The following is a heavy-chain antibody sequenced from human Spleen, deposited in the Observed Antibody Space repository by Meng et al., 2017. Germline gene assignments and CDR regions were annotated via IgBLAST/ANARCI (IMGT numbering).Heavy chain of an antibody. Sequence: SETLSLTCTVSGGSISSGSYYWSWIRQPAGKGLEWIGRIYTSGSTNYNPSLKSRVTISVDTSKNQFSLKLSSVTAADTAVYYCARGAVATVSSYYYGMDVWGQGTTVTVSS. D-gene: IGHD5-12*01. CDR1: GGSISSGSYY. J-gene: IGHJ6*02. CDR3: ARGAVATVSSYYYGMDV. V-gene: IGHV4-61*02. CDR2: IYTSGST.